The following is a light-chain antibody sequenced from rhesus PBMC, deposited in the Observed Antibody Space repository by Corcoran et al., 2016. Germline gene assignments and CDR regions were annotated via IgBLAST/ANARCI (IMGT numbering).Light chain of an antibody. Sequence: DIQMHQSPSSLSESVGDRVTITCQASQGISNWLAWYQQKPGNAPKLLIYATSSLQSGVPSRFRGSGSGTECTLTISSLQPEEFATYYCQQHNSNPYSFGQGTKVEIK. CDR1: QGISNW. V-gene: IGKV1-33*02. CDR3: QQHNSNPYS. CDR2: ATS. J-gene: IGKJ2*01.